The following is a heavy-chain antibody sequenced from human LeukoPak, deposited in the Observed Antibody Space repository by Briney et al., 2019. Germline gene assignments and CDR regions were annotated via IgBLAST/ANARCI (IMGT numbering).Heavy chain of an antibody. D-gene: IGHD4-17*01. CDR1: GFTFFESA. CDR2: ISASGGVT. CDR3: ASNSMTTVTR. J-gene: IGHJ4*02. V-gene: IGHV3-23*01. Sequence: GGSLRLSCAASGFTFFESAMSWVRQAPGKGLEWVAGISASGGVTYYTDSVKGRFTISRDNSKNTLYLQMNSLRAEDTAVYYCASNSMTTVTRWGQGTLVTVSS.